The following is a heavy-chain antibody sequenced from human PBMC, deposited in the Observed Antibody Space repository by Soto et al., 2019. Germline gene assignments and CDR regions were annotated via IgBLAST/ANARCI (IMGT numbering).Heavy chain of an antibody. V-gene: IGHV4-39*01. CDR3: ARHRWSGLFGFDP. CDR2: IYYSGST. J-gene: IGHJ5*02. Sequence: QLQLQESGPGLVKPSETLSLTCTVSGGSISSSSYYWGWIRQPPGKGLEWIGSIYYSGSTYYNPSLKSRVTISVDTSKNQFSLKLSSVTAADTAVYYCARHRWSGLFGFDPWGQGTLVTVSS. CDR1: GGSISSSSYY. D-gene: IGHD3-3*01.